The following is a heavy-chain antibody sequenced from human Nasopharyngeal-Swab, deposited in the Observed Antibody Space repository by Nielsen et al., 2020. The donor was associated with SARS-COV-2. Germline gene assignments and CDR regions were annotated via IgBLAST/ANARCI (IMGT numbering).Heavy chain of an antibody. V-gene: IGHV3-23*01. J-gene: IGHJ4*02. Sequence: GGSLTLSCTASGFTFSSYAMSWVRQAPGKGLEWVSDISCSGGSTYYAESVKGRFTISRDNSKNTLYLQMCSLRAEDTAIYYCAKDLGVESPLWFDYWGQGTLLTVSS. D-gene: IGHD4-23*01. CDR1: GFTFSSYA. CDR2: ISCSGGST. CDR3: AKDLGVESPLWFDY.